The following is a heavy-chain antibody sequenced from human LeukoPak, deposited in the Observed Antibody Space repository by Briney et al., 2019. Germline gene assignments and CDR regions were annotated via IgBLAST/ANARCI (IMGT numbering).Heavy chain of an antibody. CDR2: IYHSGST. D-gene: IGHD4-17*01. J-gene: IGHJ4*02. Sequence: SETLSLTCAVSGGSISSSNWWSWVRQPPGKGLEWIGEIYHSGSTNYNPSLKSRATISVDKSKNQFSLKLSSVTAADTAVYYCTSGNYGRYNYWGQGTLVTVSS. CDR1: GGSISSSNW. CDR3: TSGNYGRYNY. V-gene: IGHV4-4*02.